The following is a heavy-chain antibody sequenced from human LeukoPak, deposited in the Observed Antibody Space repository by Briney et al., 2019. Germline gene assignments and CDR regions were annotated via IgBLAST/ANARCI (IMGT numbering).Heavy chain of an antibody. CDR1: GGSISSYY. CDR2: IYYSGST. D-gene: IGHD6-13*01. V-gene: IGHV4-59*08. CDR3: VRHLASSSWFDP. Sequence: PSETLSLTCTVSGGSISSYYWSWIRQPPGKGLEWIGYIYYSGSTNYNPSLKSRVTISVDTSKSQFSLKLSSVTAADTAVYYCVRHLASSSWFDPWGQGTLVTVSS. J-gene: IGHJ5*02.